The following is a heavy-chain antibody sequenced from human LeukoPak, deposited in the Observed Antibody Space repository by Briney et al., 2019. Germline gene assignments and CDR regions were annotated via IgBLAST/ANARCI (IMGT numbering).Heavy chain of an antibody. CDR1: GGSITGDNYY. CDR3: AREREGPYGYLDY. CDR2: IYYSGST. D-gene: IGHD4-17*01. V-gene: IGHV4-39*07. J-gene: IGHJ4*02. Sequence: SETLSLTCSVSGGSITGDNYYWGWIRQPPGKGLEWIGSIYYSGSTNYNPLFRSPVTISVDTSKNQFSLKLSSVTAADTAVYYCAREREGPYGYLDYWGQGILVTVSS.